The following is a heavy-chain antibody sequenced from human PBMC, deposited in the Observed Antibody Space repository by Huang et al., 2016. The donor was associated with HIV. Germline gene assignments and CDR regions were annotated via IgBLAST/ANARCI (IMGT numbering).Heavy chain of an antibody. D-gene: IGHD3-22*01. V-gene: IGHV1-69*01. CDR1: GGTFSSYA. CDR3: ARVESRRYYDSSGYYY. Sequence: QVQLVQSGAEVKKPGSSVKVSCKASGGTFSSYAISWVRQAPGQGLEVMGGIIPIFGTANDAQKFQGRVTITADESTSTAYMELSSLRSEDTAVYYCARVESRRYYDSSGYYYWGQGTLVTVSS. J-gene: IGHJ4*02. CDR2: IIPIFGTA.